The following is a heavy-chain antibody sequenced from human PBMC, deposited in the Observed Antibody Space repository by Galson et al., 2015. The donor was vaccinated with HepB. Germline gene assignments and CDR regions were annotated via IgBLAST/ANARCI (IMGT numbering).Heavy chain of an antibody. V-gene: IGHV3-33*01. Sequence: SLRLSCAASGFTFSRYGMHWVRQAPGKGLEWVAIIWYDGSDKYYADSVKGRFTISRDNSKNTLYLQMNSLRAEDTAVYYCARASHYYDSSGYPPDYWGQGTLVTVSS. D-gene: IGHD3-22*01. CDR2: IWYDGSDK. J-gene: IGHJ4*02. CDR1: GFTFSRYG. CDR3: ARASHYYDSSGYPPDY.